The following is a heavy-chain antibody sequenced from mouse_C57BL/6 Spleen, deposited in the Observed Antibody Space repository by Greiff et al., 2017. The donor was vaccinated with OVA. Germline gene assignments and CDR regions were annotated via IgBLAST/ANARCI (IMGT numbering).Heavy chain of an antibody. CDR1: GFTFSSYA. J-gene: IGHJ4*01. D-gene: IGHD2-5*01. CDR2: ISSGGDYI. Sequence: EVTLQESGEGLVKPGGSLKLSCAASGFTFSSYAMSWVRQTPEKRLEWVAYISSGGDYIYYADTVKGRFTISRDNARNTLYLQMSSLKSEDTAKYYCTRYLYSNYSYYAMDYWGQGTSVTVSS. CDR3: TRYLYSNYSYYAMDY. V-gene: IGHV5-9-1*02.